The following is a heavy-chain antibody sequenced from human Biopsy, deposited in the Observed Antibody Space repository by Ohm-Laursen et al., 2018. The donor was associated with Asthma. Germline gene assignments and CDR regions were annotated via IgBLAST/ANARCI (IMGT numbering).Heavy chain of an antibody. CDR1: GYSLTDLS. CDR3: ASDFPKDYVRYNFQF. J-gene: IGHJ4*02. CDR2: HDHEEGGT. V-gene: IGHV1-24*01. D-gene: IGHD4-17*01. Sequence: SVKVSCKISGYSLTDLSMHWVRQVPGQGLEWMGGHDHEEGGTVNARRFQGRVTMTEDTSTDTAYMELSSLSSDDTAVYYCASDFPKDYVRYNFQFWGQGTLVIVSS.